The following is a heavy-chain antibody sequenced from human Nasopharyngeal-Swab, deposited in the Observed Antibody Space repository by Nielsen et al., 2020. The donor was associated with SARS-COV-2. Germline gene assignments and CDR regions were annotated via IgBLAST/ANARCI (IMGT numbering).Heavy chain of an antibody. CDR3: ARAGIAVAAKNDY. Sequence: ASVKVSCKASGYTFTSYYMHWVRQAPGQGLEWMGIINPSGGSTSYAQKFQGRVTMTRDTSTSTAYMELRSLRSDDTAVYYCARAGIAVAAKNDYWGQGTLVTVSS. J-gene: IGHJ4*02. CDR1: GYTFTSYY. V-gene: IGHV1-46*01. CDR2: INPSGGST. D-gene: IGHD6-19*01.